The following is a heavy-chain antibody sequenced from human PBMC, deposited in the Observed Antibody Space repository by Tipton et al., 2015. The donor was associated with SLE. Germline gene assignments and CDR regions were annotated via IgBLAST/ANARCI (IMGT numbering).Heavy chain of an antibody. V-gene: IGHV1-18*01. J-gene: IGHJ4*02. CDR1: GYTFTTYG. Sequence: QVQLVQSGAEVKKPGASVKVSCKASGYTFTTYGISWVRQAPGQGLEWMGWISAYTGHTGYAQKFQGRVTMTTDTSTSTAYMELRSMRSDATSVYYCASHFFGSSFGYYYFDYWGQGTLVTVSS. CDR3: ASHFFGSSFGYYYFDY. CDR2: ISAYTGHT. D-gene: IGHD6-6*01.